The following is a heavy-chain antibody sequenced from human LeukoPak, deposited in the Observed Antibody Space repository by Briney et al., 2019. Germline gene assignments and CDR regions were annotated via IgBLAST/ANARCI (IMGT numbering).Heavy chain of an antibody. J-gene: IGHJ4*02. D-gene: IGHD3-10*01. CDR1: GYTFTGYY. Sequence: ASVKVSCKASGYTFTGYYMHWVRQAPGQGLGWMGWINPDSGGTTYTQKFQGRATMTRDTSISTAYMELSRLTSDDTAVYYCAKDYYGSGSYVDYWGQGTLVTVSS. CDR3: AKDYYGSGSYVDY. CDR2: INPDSGGT. V-gene: IGHV1-2*02.